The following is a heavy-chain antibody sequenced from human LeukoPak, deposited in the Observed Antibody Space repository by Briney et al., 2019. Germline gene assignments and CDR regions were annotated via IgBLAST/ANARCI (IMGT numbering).Heavy chain of an antibody. J-gene: IGHJ4*02. V-gene: IGHV3-23*01. CDR1: GFTFNNYA. D-gene: IGHD6-19*01. CDR3: ARRSGIAVAGAFDY. Sequence: GGSLRLSCAASGFTFNNYAMRWVRQAPGKGLEWVSGISGSGDSTYYADSVKGRFTISRDNSKNTLYLQMNSLRAEDTAVYYCARRSGIAVAGAFDYWSQGTLVTVSS. CDR2: ISGSGDST.